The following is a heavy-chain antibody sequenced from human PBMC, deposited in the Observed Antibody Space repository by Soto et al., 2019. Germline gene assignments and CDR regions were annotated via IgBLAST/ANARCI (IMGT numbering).Heavy chain of an antibody. D-gene: IGHD2-21*02. J-gene: IGHJ6*02. Sequence: QITLKESGPTLVKPTQTLTLTCTFSAFSLSTGGVGVGWIRQPPGKALEWLALIYWDDDKRYSPSLRSRLTINKDTSKNQVVLTMTNMDPVDTATYYCIQSRCGGDCLQSYASYYYYGMDVWGQGNTVTVSS. CDR1: AFSLSTGGVG. V-gene: IGHV2-5*02. CDR2: IYWDDDK. CDR3: IQSRCGGDCLQSYASYYYYGMDV.